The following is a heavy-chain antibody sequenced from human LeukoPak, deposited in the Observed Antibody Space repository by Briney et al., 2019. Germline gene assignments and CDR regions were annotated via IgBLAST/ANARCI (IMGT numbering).Heavy chain of an antibody. Sequence: GGSLRLSCAASVFTFSSYAMSWVRQAPGKGLEWVSAISGSGGSTYYADSVKGRFTISRDNSKNTLYLQMNSLRAEDTAVYYCAAEQQLVFIYFQHWGQGTLVTISS. J-gene: IGHJ1*01. CDR3: AAEQQLVFIYFQH. V-gene: IGHV3-23*01. CDR2: ISGSGGST. D-gene: IGHD6-13*01. CDR1: VFTFSSYA.